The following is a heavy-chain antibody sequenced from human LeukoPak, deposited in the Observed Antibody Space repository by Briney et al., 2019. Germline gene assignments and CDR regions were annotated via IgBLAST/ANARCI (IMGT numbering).Heavy chain of an antibody. J-gene: IGHJ5*02. CDR2: ITHNGYT. V-gene: IGHV4-34*01. CDR3: AASGGPINWFDP. Sequence: SETLSLTCAVYGGSFSGYYWGWIRQPPGKGLQWIGEITHNGYTNYNPALKSRVTISIDTSKNEFSLKVSSVTAADMAIYYCAASGGPINWFDPWGQGTLVTLS. D-gene: IGHD3-10*01. CDR1: GGSFSGYY.